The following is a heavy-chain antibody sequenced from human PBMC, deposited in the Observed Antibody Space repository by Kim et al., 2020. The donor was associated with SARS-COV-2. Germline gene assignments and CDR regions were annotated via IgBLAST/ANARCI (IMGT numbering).Heavy chain of an antibody. Sequence: ADSVKGRFTISRDNSKNTLYLQMNSLRAEDTAVYYCAKVISQYSSGPFDYWGQGTLVTVSS. D-gene: IGHD6-19*01. CDR3: AKVISQYSSGPFDY. J-gene: IGHJ4*02. V-gene: IGHV3-30*02.